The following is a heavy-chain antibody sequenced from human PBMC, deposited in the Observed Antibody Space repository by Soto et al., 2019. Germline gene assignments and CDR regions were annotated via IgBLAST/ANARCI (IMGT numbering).Heavy chain of an antibody. V-gene: IGHV3-15*07. J-gene: IGHJ4*02. CDR3: SHGYYQYFNS. Sequence: GGSLRLSCAVSGVTLTDVWMNWVRQAPGKGPEWVGRIKSNTAGGTTDFAAPVKGRFTISRDDSQNTLYLQMDSLKTEDTAVYYCSHGYYQYFNSWGPGTLV. CDR1: GVTLTDVW. D-gene: IGHD5-18*01. CDR2: IKSNTAGGTT.